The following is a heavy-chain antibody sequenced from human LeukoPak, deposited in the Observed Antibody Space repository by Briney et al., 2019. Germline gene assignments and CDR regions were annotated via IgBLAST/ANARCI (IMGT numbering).Heavy chain of an antibody. CDR1: GFTFSSYG. V-gene: IGHV3-30*02. D-gene: IGHD6-13*01. CDR2: IRYDGSNK. CDR3: ASIAAAGRDY. Sequence: GGSLRLSCAASGFTFSSYGMHWVRQAPGKGLEWVAFIRYDGSNKYYADSVKGRFTISRDNAKNSLYLQMNSLRAEDTAVYYCASIAAAGRDYWGQGTLVTVSS. J-gene: IGHJ4*02.